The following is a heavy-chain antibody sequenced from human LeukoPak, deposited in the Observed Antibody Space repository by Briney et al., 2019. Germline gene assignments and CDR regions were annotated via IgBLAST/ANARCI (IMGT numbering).Heavy chain of an antibody. CDR1: GFTFSNYW. Sequence: GGSLRLSCAASGFTFSNYWMSWVRQAPGKGLEWVANIKQDGSEKYYVDSVKGRFTISRDNADNSLFLQMNSLRAEDTAVYYCVKDRTFSHKWRNWFDPWGQGTLVTVSS. D-gene: IGHD1-14*01. V-gene: IGHV3-7*01. CDR2: IKQDGSEK. CDR3: VKDRTFSHKWRNWFDP. J-gene: IGHJ5*02.